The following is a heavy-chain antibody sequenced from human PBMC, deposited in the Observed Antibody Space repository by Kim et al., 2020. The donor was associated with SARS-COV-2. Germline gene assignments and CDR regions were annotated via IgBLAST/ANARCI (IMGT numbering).Heavy chain of an antibody. CDR1: GGTFSSYA. D-gene: IGHD6-13*01. CDR3: ASSGRKQQLVNWYFDL. CDR2: IIPIFGTA. Sequence: PVKVSCKAFGGTFSSYAISWVRQAPGQGLEWMGGIIPIFGTANYAQKFQGRVTITADESTSTAYMELSSLRSEDTAVYYCASSGRKQQLVNWYFDLWGRGTLVTVSS. J-gene: IGHJ2*01. V-gene: IGHV1-69*13.